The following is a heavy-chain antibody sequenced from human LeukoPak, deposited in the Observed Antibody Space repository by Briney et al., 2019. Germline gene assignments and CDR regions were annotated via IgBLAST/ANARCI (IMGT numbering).Heavy chain of an antibody. CDR3: ASDFFWGEDYDILTGHDY. J-gene: IGHJ4*02. Sequence: GGSLRLSCAASGFTFSSYSMNWVRQAPGKGLEWVSSISSSSSYIYYADSVKGRFTISRDNSKNTLYLQMNSLRAEDTAVYYCASDFFWGEDYDILTGHDYWGQGTLVTVSS. D-gene: IGHD3-9*01. CDR2: ISSSSSYI. CDR1: GFTFSSYS. V-gene: IGHV3-21*01.